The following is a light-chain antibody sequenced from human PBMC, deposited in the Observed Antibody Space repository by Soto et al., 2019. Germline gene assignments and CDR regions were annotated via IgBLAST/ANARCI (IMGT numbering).Light chain of an antibody. CDR3: QKYNGAAHT. V-gene: IGKV1-27*01. CDR1: QGISNY. Sequence: DIQMTQSPSSLSASVGDRVTITCRASQGISNYLAWYQQKPEKVPKLLIYAASTLQSGVPSRFSGSGSGTDFTRTISSLQAEDVATYYCQKYNGAAHTFGQGTKVEIK. CDR2: AAS. J-gene: IGKJ1*01.